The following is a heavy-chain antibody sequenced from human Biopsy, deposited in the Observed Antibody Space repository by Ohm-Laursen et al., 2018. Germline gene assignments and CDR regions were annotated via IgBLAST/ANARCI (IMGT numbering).Heavy chain of an antibody. CDR2: IYYSGGT. V-gene: IGHV4-59*01. CDR1: GGSMTGYE. J-gene: IGHJ3*02. Sequence: GTLSLTCSVSGGSMTGYEWSWIRLAPGKGLEWIGYIYYSGGTKYNPSLASRVTFSVDMSKSQFSLKLYSVTAADTAVYYCARVEAGTYDALDIWGQGTLVVVSS. D-gene: IGHD1-26*01. CDR3: ARVEAGTYDALDI.